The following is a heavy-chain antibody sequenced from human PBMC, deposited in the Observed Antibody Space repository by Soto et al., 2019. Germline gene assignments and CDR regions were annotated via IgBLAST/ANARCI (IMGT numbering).Heavy chain of an antibody. CDR1: GFTFSSYS. D-gene: IGHD2-2*03. CDR3: ARDGYCSSTSCYAGWFDP. J-gene: IGHJ5*02. V-gene: IGHV3-48*01. Sequence: EVQLVESGGGLVQPGGSLRLSCAASGFTFSSYSMNWVRQAPGKGLEWVSYISSSSSTIYYADSVKGRFTISRDNAKNSLYLQMNNLRAEDTAVYYCARDGYCSSTSCYAGWFDPWGQGTLVTVSS. CDR2: ISSSSSTI.